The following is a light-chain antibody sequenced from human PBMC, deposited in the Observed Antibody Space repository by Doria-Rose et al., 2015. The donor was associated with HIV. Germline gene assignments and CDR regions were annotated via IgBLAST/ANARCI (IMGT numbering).Light chain of an antibody. V-gene: IGKV1-8*01. CDR2: AAS. CDR1: QGISSY. J-gene: IGKJ5*01. CDR3: QQYYSYPRA. Sequence: MTQSPSSFSASTGDRVTITSRASQGISSYLAWYQQKPGKAPNLLIYAASTLQSGVPSRFGGSGSGTDFTLTISCLQSEDFATYYCQQYYSYPRAFGQGTRLEIK.